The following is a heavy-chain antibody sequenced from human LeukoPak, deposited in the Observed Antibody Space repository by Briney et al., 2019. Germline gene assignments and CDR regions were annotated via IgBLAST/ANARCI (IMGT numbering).Heavy chain of an antibody. Sequence: GASVKVSCKASGYTFTSYGISWVRQAPGQGLEWMGWISAYNGNTNYAQKLQGRVTMTTDTSTSTAYMELRSLRSDDTAVYYCARELVPIAAAGTIGWFDPWGQGTLVTVSS. CDR2: ISAYNGNT. J-gene: IGHJ5*02. V-gene: IGHV1-18*01. CDR3: ARELVPIAAAGTIGWFDP. D-gene: IGHD6-13*01. CDR1: GYTFTSYG.